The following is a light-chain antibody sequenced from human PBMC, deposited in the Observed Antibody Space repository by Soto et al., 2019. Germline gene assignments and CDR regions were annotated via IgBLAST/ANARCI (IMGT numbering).Light chain of an antibody. CDR3: QRFNNYPIT. CDR2: TAS. Sequence: DIQLTQSPSFLSASVGYRVTITCRASQGIGTYLAWYQQKPGEAPKLLIYTASTLQSGVPSRFSGSGSGTEFTLTISSLQPEDFATYYCQRFNNYPITFGQGTRLEI. CDR1: QGIGTY. J-gene: IGKJ5*01. V-gene: IGKV1-9*01.